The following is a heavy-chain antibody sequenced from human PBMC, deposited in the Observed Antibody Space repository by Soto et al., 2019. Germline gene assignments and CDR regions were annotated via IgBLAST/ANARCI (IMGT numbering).Heavy chain of an antibody. D-gene: IGHD2-15*01. CDR3: ARGIRIYYGMDV. V-gene: IGHV3-74*01. CDR1: GFTFSSYW. Sequence: EVQLVESGGGLVQPGGSLRLSCEASGFTFSSYWMHWVRRVPGKGLVWVSRLNGDGTTTNYADSVKGRFTISRDNAKNTVYLQMSSLRAEDTAVYYCARGIRIYYGMDVWVQGTTVTVSS. J-gene: IGHJ6*02. CDR2: LNGDGTTT.